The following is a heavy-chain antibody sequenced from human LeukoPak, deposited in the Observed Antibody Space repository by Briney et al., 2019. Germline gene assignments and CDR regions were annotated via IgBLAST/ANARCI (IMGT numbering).Heavy chain of an antibody. D-gene: IGHD3-3*01. V-gene: IGHV1-18*01. J-gene: IGHJ6*03. CDR2: ISVYNGNT. Sequence: ASVKVSCKASGYTFTSYGISWVRQAPGQGLEWMGWISVYNGNTNYAQKLQGRVTMTTDTSTSTAYMELRSLRSDDTAVYYCARDTPPYYDFWSGYFVDYYYYMDVWGKGTTVTVSS. CDR1: GYTFTSYG. CDR3: ARDTPPYYDFWSGYFVDYYYYMDV.